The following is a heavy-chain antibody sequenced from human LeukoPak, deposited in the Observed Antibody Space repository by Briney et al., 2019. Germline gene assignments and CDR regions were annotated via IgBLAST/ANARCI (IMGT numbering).Heavy chain of an antibody. J-gene: IGHJ4*02. CDR3: ARVTTSGSYKFDY. CDR2: IYTSGST. Sequence: PGGSLRLSCAASGFTVSSNSISWVRQAPGKGLEWVSLIYTSGSTYYADSVKGRFTISRDNSKNTLYLQMNSLRAEDTAVYYCARVTTSGSYKFDYWGQGTLVTVSS. V-gene: IGHV3-53*01. D-gene: IGHD3-10*01. CDR1: GFTVSSNS.